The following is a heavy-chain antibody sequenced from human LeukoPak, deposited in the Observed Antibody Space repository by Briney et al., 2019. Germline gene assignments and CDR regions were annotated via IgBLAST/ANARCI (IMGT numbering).Heavy chain of an antibody. CDR1: GGSISSYY. D-gene: IGHD2/OR15-2a*01. CDR3: AGHHPRNTVDF. J-gene: IGHJ4*02. V-gene: IGHV4-59*08. CDR2: ISDIGSI. Sequence: PSQTLSLTCTVSGGSISSYYWSWIRQPPGKGLEWIAYISDIGSINYNPSLKSRVTISLDTSKNQFSLKLSSVTAADTAVYYCAGHHPRNTVDFWGQGTLVTVSS.